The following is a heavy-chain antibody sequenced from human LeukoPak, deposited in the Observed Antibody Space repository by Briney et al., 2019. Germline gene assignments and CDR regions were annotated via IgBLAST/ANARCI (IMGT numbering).Heavy chain of an antibody. CDR1: GGTFSSYA. CDR3: ARVPMVISALWDY. V-gene: IGHV1-69*13. D-gene: IGHD4/OR15-4a*01. Sequence: SVNVSCKASGGTFSSYAISWVRQAPGQGLEWMGGIIPIFGTANYAQKFQGRVTITADESTSTAYMELSSLRSEDTAVYYCARVPMVISALWDYWGQGTLVTVSS. J-gene: IGHJ4*02. CDR2: IIPIFGTA.